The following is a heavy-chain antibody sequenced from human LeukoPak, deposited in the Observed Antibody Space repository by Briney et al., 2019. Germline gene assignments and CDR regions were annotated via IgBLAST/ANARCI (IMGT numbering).Heavy chain of an antibody. J-gene: IGHJ3*02. CDR1: GYIFTSYW. Sequence: GESLKISCKGSGYIFTSYWIAWVRQMPGKGLEWMGIIYPGDSDTTYSPSFQGQVTISADKSISTAYLQWSSLKASDTAMYYCASQVDYGTFDIWGQGTMVTVSS. CDR3: ASQVDYGTFDI. D-gene: IGHD3-10*01. CDR2: IYPGDSDT. V-gene: IGHV5-51*01.